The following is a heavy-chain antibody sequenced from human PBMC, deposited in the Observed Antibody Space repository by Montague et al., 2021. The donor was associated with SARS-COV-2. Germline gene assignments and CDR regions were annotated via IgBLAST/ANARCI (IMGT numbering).Heavy chain of an antibody. CDR3: ARDIGGDVVMDV. Sequence: SETLSLTCTVSGGSVSSGGYYWSWIRQPPGKGLEWIGYIYYSGSTNYNPSLKSRVTISVDTSKNQFSLKVSSVTAADTAVYFCARDIGGDVVMDVWGQGTTVSVSS. J-gene: IGHJ6*02. CDR2: IYYSGST. CDR1: GGSVSSGGYY. V-gene: IGHV4-61*08. D-gene: IGHD3-10*01.